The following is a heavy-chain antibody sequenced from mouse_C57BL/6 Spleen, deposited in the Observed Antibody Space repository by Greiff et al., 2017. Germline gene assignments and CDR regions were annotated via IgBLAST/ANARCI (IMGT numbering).Heavy chain of an antibody. CDR3: ARGYYGSSYDYFDY. CDR2: INYDGSST. Sequence: EVHLVESEGGLVQPGSSMKLSCTASGFTFSDYYMAWVRQVPEKGLEWVANINYDGSSTYYLDSLKSRFIISRDNAKNILYLQMSSLKSEDTATYYCARGYYGSSYDYFDYWGQGTTLTVSS. D-gene: IGHD1-1*01. V-gene: IGHV5-16*01. J-gene: IGHJ2*01. CDR1: GFTFSDYY.